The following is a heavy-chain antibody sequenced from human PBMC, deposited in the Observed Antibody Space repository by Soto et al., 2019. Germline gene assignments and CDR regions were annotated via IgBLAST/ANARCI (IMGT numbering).Heavy chain of an antibody. V-gene: IGHV3-48*01. CDR2: ISSSSSTI. CDR1: GFTFSSYS. CDR3: ARIGVVGATSPDY. Sequence: EVQLVESGGGLVQPGGSLRLSCAASGFTFSSYSMNWVRQDPGKGLEWVSYISSSSSTIYYADSVKGRFTSSRDNAKNSMYLQMNSLRAEDTAVYYCARIGVVGATSPDYWGQGTLVTVSS. D-gene: IGHD1-26*01. J-gene: IGHJ4*02.